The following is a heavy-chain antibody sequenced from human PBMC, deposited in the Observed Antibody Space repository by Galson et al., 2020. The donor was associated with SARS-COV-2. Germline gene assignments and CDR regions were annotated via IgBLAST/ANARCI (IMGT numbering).Heavy chain of an antibody. V-gene: IGHV1-46*01. CDR2: INPSDGST. J-gene: IGHJ4*02. D-gene: IGHD3-10*01. CDR3: ARAMQAAAVTMFRGPPPYALDY. Sequence: ASVKVSCKASGYTFSNYYMHWVRQAPGQGLEWVGIINPSDGSTSYAQNLQGRVTMTRDTSTSTVYMELSSLRSEDTAVYHCARAMQAAAVTMFRGPPPYALDYWGLGTLVTVSS. CDR1: GYTFSNYY.